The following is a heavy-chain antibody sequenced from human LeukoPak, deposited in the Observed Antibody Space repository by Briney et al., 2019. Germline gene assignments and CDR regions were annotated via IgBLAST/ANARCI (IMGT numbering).Heavy chain of an antibody. CDR3: AREGAYGDFEY. CDR1: GYTFNRYG. J-gene: IGHJ4*02. Sequence: ASVKVSCKASGYTFNRYGISWVRQAPGQGLEWMGWISAYNGNTNYAQKVQGRVTMTTNTSTSTAYMGLRSLRSDDTAVYYCAREGAYGDFEYWGQGTLVTVSS. CDR2: ISAYNGNT. D-gene: IGHD4-17*01. V-gene: IGHV1-18*01.